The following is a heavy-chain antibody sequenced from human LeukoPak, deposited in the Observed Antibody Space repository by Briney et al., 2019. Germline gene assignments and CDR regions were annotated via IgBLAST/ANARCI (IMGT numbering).Heavy chain of an antibody. CDR1: GGTFSSYA. Sequence: SVKVSCKASGGTFSSYAISWVRQAPGEGLEWMGGIIPIFGTANYAQKFQGRVTITADKSTSTAYMELSSLRSEDTAVYYCARDWSVPAATYYYYGMDVWGKGTTVTVSS. D-gene: IGHD2-2*01. J-gene: IGHJ6*04. CDR2: IIPIFGTA. CDR3: ARDWSVPAATYYYYGMDV. V-gene: IGHV1-69*06.